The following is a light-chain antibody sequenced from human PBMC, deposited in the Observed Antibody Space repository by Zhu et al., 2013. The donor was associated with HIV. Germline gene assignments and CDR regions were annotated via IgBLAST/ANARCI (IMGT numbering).Light chain of an antibody. V-gene: IGLV1-40*01. J-gene: IGLJ2*01. CDR1: SSNIGAGYD. Sequence: QSVLTQPPSVSGAPGQRVTISCTGSSSNIGAGYDVHWYQQLPGTAPKLLIYANSNRPSGVPDRFSASKSGXSASLAISGLQSEDEADYYCSAWDDSVYGVLIGGGTKLTVL. CDR3: SAWDDSVYGVL. CDR2: ANS.